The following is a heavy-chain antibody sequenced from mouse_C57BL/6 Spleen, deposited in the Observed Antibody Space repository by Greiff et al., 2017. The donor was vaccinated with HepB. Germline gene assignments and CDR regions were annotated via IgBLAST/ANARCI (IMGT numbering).Heavy chain of an antibody. CDR2: ISDGGSYT. J-gene: IGHJ2*01. CDR1: GFTFSSYA. D-gene: IGHD1-1*01. Sequence: EVQLVESGGGLVKPGGSLKLSCAASGFTFSSYAMSWVRQTPEKRLEWVATISDGGSYTYYPDNVKGRITISRDNAKNNLYLQMSHLKSEDTAMYYCARDPGHYYYGSSYFDYWGQGTTLTVSS. V-gene: IGHV5-4*01. CDR3: ARDPGHYYYGSSYFDY.